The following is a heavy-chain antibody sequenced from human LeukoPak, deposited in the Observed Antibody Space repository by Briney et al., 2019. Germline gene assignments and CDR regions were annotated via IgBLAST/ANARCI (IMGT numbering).Heavy chain of an antibody. CDR2: INPNSGGT. D-gene: IGHD5-18*01. CDR1: GYTFTGYY. CDR3: ARVQGYSYGHIDY. Sequence: ASVKVSCKASGYTFTGYYMHWVRQAPGQGLEWMGWINPNSGGTNYARKFQGRVTMTRDTSISTAYMELSRLRSDDTAVYYCARVQGYSYGHIDYWGQGTLVTVSS. V-gene: IGHV1-2*02. J-gene: IGHJ4*02.